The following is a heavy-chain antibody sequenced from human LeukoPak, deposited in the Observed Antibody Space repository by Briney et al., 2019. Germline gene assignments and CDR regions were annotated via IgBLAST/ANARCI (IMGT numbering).Heavy chain of an antibody. D-gene: IGHD6-13*01. CDR1: GYTFTSSD. J-gene: IGHJ4*02. V-gene: IGHV1-8*01. CDR2: INPNSGRT. CDR3: ARGRSGLAAAGTYDY. Sequence: SVKLSCKASGYTFTSSDINWVRQAAGQGLEWMGWINPNSGRTGYAQKFQGRVTMTANTSISTAYMELGSMRFDDTAVYYCARGRSGLAAAGTYDYWGQGTLMTVSS.